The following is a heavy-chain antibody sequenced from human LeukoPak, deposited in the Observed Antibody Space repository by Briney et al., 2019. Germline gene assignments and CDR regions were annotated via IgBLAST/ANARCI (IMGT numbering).Heavy chain of an antibody. Sequence: PGGSLRLSCAASGVTFSSYAMTWVRQAPGKGREWVSGISGSGVYTSYADSVKGRFTISRDNSKNTVYLQMNSLRAEDTALYYCAKDRDGYGPYYFDHWGQGTLVTVSS. V-gene: IGHV3-23*01. CDR2: ISGSGVYT. CDR3: AKDRDGYGPYYFDH. CDR1: GVTFSSYA. D-gene: IGHD5-18*01. J-gene: IGHJ4*02.